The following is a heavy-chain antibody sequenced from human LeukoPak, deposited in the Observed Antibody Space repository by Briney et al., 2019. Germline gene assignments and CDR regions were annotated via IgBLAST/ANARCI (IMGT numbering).Heavy chain of an antibody. V-gene: IGHV4-39*01. CDR3: ARRCYGREGYFQH. CDR1: GGSISSSSYY. J-gene: IGHJ1*01. CDR2: IYYSGST. D-gene: IGHD5-24*01. Sequence: PSETLSLTCTVSGGSISSSSYYWGWIRQPPGKGLEWIGSIYYSGSTYYNPSLKSRVTISVDTSKNQFSLKLSSVTAADTAVYYCARRCYGREGYFQHWGQGTLVTVSS.